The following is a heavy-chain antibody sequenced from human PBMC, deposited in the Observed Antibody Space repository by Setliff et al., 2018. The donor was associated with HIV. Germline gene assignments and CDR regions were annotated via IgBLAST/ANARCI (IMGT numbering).Heavy chain of an antibody. Sequence: PGGSLRLSCTASGFTFSDYYMSWIRQSPGKGLEWLSYISSSGSTIYYADSVKGRFTISRDISKNTLYLQMNSLTSEDTAVYYCAAQYLRVDDAFDIWGQGTMVTVSS. D-gene: IGHD2-2*01. CDR1: GFTFSDYY. J-gene: IGHJ3*02. CDR2: ISSSGSTI. V-gene: IGHV3-11*04. CDR3: AAQYLRVDDAFDI.